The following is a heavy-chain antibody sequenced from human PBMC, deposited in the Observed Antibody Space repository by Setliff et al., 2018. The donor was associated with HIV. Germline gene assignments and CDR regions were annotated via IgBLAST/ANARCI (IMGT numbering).Heavy chain of an antibody. Sequence: ASVKVSCKASGYTFTKYGLSWVRQAPGQGLEWMGGINASGGSTTYAQKLQGRVTMTRDTSTSTVYMELRSLRSEDTAVYYCARDKYSSSENFDYWGQGTLVTVSS. D-gene: IGHD6-6*01. J-gene: IGHJ4*02. V-gene: IGHV1-46*04. CDR2: INASGGST. CDR1: GYTFTKYG. CDR3: ARDKYSSSENFDY.